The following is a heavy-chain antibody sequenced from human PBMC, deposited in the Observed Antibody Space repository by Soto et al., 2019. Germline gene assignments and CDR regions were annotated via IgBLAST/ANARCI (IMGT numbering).Heavy chain of an antibody. V-gene: IGHV1-8*01. J-gene: IGHJ6*03. CDR1: GYTFTSYD. Sequence: ASVKVSCKASGYTFTSYDINWVRQATGQGLEWMGWMNPNSGNTGYAQKFQGRVTMTRNTSISTAYMELSSLRSEDTAVYYCARGSKVFGVVIDYYYYYYMDVWGKGTTVTVSS. D-gene: IGHD3-3*01. CDR2: MNPNSGNT. CDR3: ARGSKVFGVVIDYYYYYYMDV.